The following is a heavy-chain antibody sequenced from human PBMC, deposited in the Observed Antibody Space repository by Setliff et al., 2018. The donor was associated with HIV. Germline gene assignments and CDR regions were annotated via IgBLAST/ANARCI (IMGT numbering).Heavy chain of an antibody. Sequence: GGSLRLSCTASGFTISRNYMSWVRQAPGKGLEWVSVIYSGGTASYADSVKGRFTVARDTAKNSLFLQMNSLKAEDTAVYYCVRGMALDYWGRGTLVTVSS. V-gene: IGHV3-66*01. CDR1: GFTISRNY. J-gene: IGHJ4*02. CDR2: IYSGGTA. CDR3: VRGMALDY. D-gene: IGHD2-8*01.